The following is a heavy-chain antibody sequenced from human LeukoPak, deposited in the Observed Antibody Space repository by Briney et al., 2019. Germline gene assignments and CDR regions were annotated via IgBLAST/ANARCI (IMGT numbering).Heavy chain of an antibody. J-gene: IGHJ3*02. CDR3: ARDQGRGTGSYCPPDAFDM. CDR1: GGSISSGGYY. D-gene: IGHD3-10*01. V-gene: IGHV4-31*03. CDR2: ICYSGSP. Sequence: SQTLSLTCTVSGGSISSGGYYWSWIRQHPGKGLEWIGYICYSGSPYCNPSLKGRVTIPVDTSKTQFSLKLTAVTAADTTVFFCARDQGRGTGSYCPPDAFDMWGEGTMVTVSS.